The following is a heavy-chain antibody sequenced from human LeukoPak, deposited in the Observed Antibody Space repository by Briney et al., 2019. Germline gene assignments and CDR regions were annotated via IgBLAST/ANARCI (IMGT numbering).Heavy chain of an antibody. D-gene: IGHD6-13*01. V-gene: IGHV3-66*02. CDR2: IYSGGST. CDR1: GFTVSSNY. Sequence: GGSLRLSCAASGFTVSSNYMSWVRQAPGKGLEWVSVIYSGGSTCYADSVKGRFTISRDNSKNTLYLQMNSLRAEDTAVYYCARDGWIAAAGYWGQGTLVTVSS. CDR3: ARDGWIAAAGY. J-gene: IGHJ4*02.